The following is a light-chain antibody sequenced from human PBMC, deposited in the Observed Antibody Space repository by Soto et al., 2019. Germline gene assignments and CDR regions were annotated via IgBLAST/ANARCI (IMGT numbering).Light chain of an antibody. Sequence: EIVMTQSPATLSVSPGERATLSCRASQSVGSNFAWYQQKPGQAPRLLIYGASTRATGIPARFSGSVSGTEFTLIISSLQSEDFAVYYCHQYNSWPRTFGQGTQVEVK. CDR2: GAS. CDR3: HQYNSWPRT. V-gene: IGKV3-15*01. J-gene: IGKJ1*01. CDR1: QSVGSN.